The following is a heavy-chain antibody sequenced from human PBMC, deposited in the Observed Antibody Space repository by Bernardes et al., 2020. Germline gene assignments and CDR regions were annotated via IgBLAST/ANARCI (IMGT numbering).Heavy chain of an antibody. D-gene: IGHD6-13*01. CDR2: INPNSGGT. CDR3: AGGLIAAAAHWFDP. Sequence: ASVKVSCKASGYTFTGYYMHWVRQAPGQGLEWMGRINPNSGGTNYAQKFQGRVTMTRDTSISTAYMELSRLRSDDTAVYYCAGGLIAAAAHWFDPWGQGTLVTVSS. CDR1: GYTFTGYY. J-gene: IGHJ5*02. V-gene: IGHV1-2*06.